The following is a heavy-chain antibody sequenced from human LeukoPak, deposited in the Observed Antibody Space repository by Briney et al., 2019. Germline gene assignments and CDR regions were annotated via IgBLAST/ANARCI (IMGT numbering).Heavy chain of an antibody. CDR1: GFTFSSYG. D-gene: IGHD1-26*01. CDR3: ARSLVVGATYPYH. CDR2: ISSSSSTI. Sequence: GGSLRLSCAASGFTFSSYGMTWVRQAAGKGLEWVSYISSSSSTIYYADSVKGRFTISRDNAKNSLYLQLNSLRAEDTAVYDCARSLVVGATYPYHWGQRTLVTVSS. V-gene: IGHV3-48*01. J-gene: IGHJ5*02.